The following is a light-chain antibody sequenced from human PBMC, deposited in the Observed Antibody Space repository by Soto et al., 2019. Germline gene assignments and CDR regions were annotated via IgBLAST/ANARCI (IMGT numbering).Light chain of an antibody. V-gene: IGKV1-9*01. CDR1: QGISVS. J-gene: IGKJ4*01. CDR2: DAS. CDR3: QQLNSYPLT. Sequence: DIQLTQSPSFLSASVGDRFTITCRAGQGISVSLAWYRRKPGKAPNLLIYDASTLQSGVPSRVSGSGSGTEFTLTISSLQPEDFATYHCQQLNSYPLTFGGGTKVDIK.